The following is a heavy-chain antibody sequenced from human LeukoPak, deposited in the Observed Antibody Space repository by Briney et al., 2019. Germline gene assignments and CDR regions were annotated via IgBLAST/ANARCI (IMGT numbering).Heavy chain of an antibody. CDR3: AKCGSSSNCYTPLGY. CDR2: ISSSSIT. J-gene: IGHJ4*02. Sequence: GGSLRLSCAASGFTFSSYAMTWVRQTAEKGLEWVSAISSSSITAYADSVEGRFTISRDNFKNTLYLQMNSLRAEDTAKYYCAKCGSSSNCYTPLGYWGQGTLVTVSS. CDR1: GFTFSSYA. D-gene: IGHD2-2*02. V-gene: IGHV3-23*01.